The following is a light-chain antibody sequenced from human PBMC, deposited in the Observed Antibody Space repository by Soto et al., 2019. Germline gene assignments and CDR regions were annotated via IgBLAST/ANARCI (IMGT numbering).Light chain of an antibody. V-gene: IGLV2-14*01. CDR2: DVS. J-gene: IGLJ1*01. Sequence: QPVLTQPASVSGSPGQSITISCTGTSSDVGGYNYVSWYQQHPGKAPKLMIYDVSNRPSGVSNRFSGSKSGNTASLTISGPQAEDEADYYCSSYTSSSTYVFGTGTKVTVL. CDR1: SSDVGGYNY. CDR3: SSYTSSSTYV.